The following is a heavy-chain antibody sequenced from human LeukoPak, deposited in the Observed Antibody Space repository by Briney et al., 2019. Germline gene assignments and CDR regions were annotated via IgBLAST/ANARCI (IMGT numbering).Heavy chain of an antibody. J-gene: IGHJ3*02. D-gene: IGHD3-22*01. CDR2: IYYSGTT. Sequence: PSETLSLTCTVSDGSIRSSTYYWGWIRQPPGKGLEWIGSIYYSGTTYYSPSLKSRVTISVDTSKNQFSLKLSSVTAADTAVYYCARRLASSGYPHHDAFDIWGQGTMVTVSS. CDR1: DGSIRSSTYY. CDR3: ARRLASSGYPHHDAFDI. V-gene: IGHV4-39*01.